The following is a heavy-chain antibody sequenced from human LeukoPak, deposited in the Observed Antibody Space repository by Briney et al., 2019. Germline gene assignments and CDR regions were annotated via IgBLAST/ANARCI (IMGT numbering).Heavy chain of an antibody. D-gene: IGHD2-15*01. CDR1: EFTFSSYA. CDR2: IGGSGGST. J-gene: IGHJ6*03. Sequence: QPGGSLRLSCAASEFTFSSYAMTWVRQAPGKGLEWVSGIGGSGGSTYYADSVKGRFTISRDNSKNTLYLQLNSLRAEDTAVYYCARSGGRYIFYYMDVWGKGTTVTVSS. CDR3: ARSGGRYIFYYMDV. V-gene: IGHV3-23*01.